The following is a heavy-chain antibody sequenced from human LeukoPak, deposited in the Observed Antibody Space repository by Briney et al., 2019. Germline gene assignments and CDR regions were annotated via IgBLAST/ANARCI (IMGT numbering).Heavy chain of an antibody. V-gene: IGHV3-30*04. D-gene: IGHD3-10*01. J-gene: IGHJ4*02. CDR3: ARDAAFGSGSYLDY. CDR2: ISYDESEK. Sequence: GGSLRLSYTASGFTFSSSAIYWVRQAPGKGLECVTVISYDESEKYYADSVKGRFTISRDNSKNTVFLEMNSLRGDDTAIYYCARDAAFGSGSYLDYWGQVILGTVSS. CDR1: GFTFSSSA.